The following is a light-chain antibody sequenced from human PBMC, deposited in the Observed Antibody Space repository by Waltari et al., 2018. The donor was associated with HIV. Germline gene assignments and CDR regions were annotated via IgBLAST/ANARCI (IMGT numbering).Light chain of an antibody. V-gene: IGLV2-23*02. CDR1: SSDVGGYNY. CDR3: CSYAGSSTYV. J-gene: IGLJ1*01. CDR2: DVS. Sequence: QSALTQPASVSGSPGQSITISCTGTSSDVGGYNYVSWYQQHPGKAPKLMIYDVSKRPSVVSNRFSGSKSGNTASLTISGLQAEDEADYCCCSYAGSSTYVFGTGTKVTVL.